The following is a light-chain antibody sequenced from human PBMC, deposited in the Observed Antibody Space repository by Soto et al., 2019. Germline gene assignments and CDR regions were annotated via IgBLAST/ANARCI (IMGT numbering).Light chain of an antibody. Sequence: DIQMTQSPSSLSASVGDRVTITCRASQSISSYLNWYQQKPGKAPKVLIYAASTLQSGVPSRFSGSGSGTDFTLTISSLQPDDFASYYCQQVHSWPLTFGGGTKVDIK. V-gene: IGKV1-39*01. CDR3: QQVHSWPLT. CDR2: AAS. CDR1: QSISSY. J-gene: IGKJ4*01.